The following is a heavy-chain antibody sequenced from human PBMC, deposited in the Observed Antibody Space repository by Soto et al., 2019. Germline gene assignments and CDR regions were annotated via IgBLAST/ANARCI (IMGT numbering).Heavy chain of an antibody. J-gene: IGHJ4*02. V-gene: IGHV1-46*01. Sequence: GASVKVSCKASGYTFTSYYMHWVRQAPGQGLEWMGIINPSGGSTSYAQKFQGRVTMTRDTSTSTDYMELRSLRYEHKYVYYCERDSTRSIGYWGQGTLVTVSS. CDR1: GYTFTSYY. D-gene: IGHD5-12*01. CDR3: ERDSTRSIGY. CDR2: INPSGGST.